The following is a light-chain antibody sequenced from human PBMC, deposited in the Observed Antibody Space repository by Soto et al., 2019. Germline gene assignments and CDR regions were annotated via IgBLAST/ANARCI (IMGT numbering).Light chain of an antibody. J-gene: IGKJ4*01. CDR3: QQYGSSIT. CDR1: QDINDW. CDR2: DAS. V-gene: IGKV1-5*01. Sequence: DIQMTQSPSTLSASVGDRVIITCRASQDINDWLAWYQQKPGNAPKFLIYDASTLESGVPSRFSGSGSGTDFTLSISRLEPEDSAVYYCQQYGSSITFGGGTKVDIK.